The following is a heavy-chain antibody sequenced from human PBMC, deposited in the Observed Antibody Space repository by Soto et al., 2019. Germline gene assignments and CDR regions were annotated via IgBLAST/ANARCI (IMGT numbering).Heavy chain of an antibody. CDR3: ARSMYYDFWSGYYYYGMDV. CDR1: GFTFSSYG. V-gene: IGHV3-30*03. Sequence: QVQLVESGGGVVQPGRSLRLSCAASGFTFSSYGMHWVRQAPGKGLEWVAVISYDGSNKYYADSVKGRFTISRENSKNTLYLQMNSLRAEDTAVYYCARSMYYDFWSGYYYYGMDVWGQGTTVTVSS. J-gene: IGHJ6*02. CDR2: ISYDGSNK. D-gene: IGHD3-3*01.